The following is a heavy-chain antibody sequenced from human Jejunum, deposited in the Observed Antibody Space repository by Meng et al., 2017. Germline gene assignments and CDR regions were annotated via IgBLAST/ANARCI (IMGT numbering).Heavy chain of an antibody. CDR1: GGSISTSDW. J-gene: IGHJ4*02. D-gene: IGHD1-26*01. CDR2: IHHSGST. CDR3: AREWSGSYRHFDY. V-gene: IGHV4-4*02. Sequence: VQLQESGPALLKPSGTPAPTCAVSGGSISTSDWWSWVRQPPGKGLEWIGEIHHSGSTNYNPSLKSRVTISVDKSKNQFSLKLNSVTAADTAVYYCAREWSGSYRHFDYWGQGTLVTVSS.